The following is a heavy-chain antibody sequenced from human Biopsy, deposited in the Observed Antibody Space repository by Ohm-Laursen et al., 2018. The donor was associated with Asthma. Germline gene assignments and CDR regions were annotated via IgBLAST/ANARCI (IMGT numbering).Heavy chain of an antibody. D-gene: IGHD2-8*01. J-gene: IGHJ4*02. Sequence: ASVKVSCKASGFSFDNYFMHWVRQAPGQGLEWMGIINPSGAGTRYAEKFKGRLIVSRDASTSTAFMELRGLRSDDTAIYFCARARETTNYGDSDFDIWGQGTLITVSS. CDR3: ARARETTNYGDSDFDI. CDR1: GFSFDNYF. CDR2: INPSGAGT. V-gene: IGHV1-46*02.